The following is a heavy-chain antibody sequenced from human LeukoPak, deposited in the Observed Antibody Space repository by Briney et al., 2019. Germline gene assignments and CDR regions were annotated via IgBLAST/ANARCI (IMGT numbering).Heavy chain of an antibody. V-gene: IGHV4-59*12. Sequence: SETLSLTCTVSGGSISSYYWSWIRQPPGKGLEWIGYIYYSGSTNYNPSLKSRVTMSVDTSKNQFSLKLSSVTAADTAVYYCARDQGAVAEHDAFDIWGQGTMVTVSS. CDR1: GGSISSYY. J-gene: IGHJ3*02. CDR2: IYYSGST. CDR3: ARDQGAVAEHDAFDI. D-gene: IGHD6-19*01.